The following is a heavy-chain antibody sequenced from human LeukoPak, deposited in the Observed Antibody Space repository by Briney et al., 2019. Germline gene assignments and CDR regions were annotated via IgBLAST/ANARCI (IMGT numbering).Heavy chain of an antibody. D-gene: IGHD3-16*02. Sequence: SETLSLTCAVYGGSFSGYYWSWIRQPPGKGLEWIGEINHSGSTNYNPSLKSRVTLSVDTSKNQFSLKLSSVTAADTAVYYCASRNYDYVWGSYRSVDYWGQGTLVTVSS. J-gene: IGHJ4*02. CDR1: GGSFSGYY. CDR3: ASRNYDYVWGSYRSVDY. V-gene: IGHV4-34*01. CDR2: INHSGST.